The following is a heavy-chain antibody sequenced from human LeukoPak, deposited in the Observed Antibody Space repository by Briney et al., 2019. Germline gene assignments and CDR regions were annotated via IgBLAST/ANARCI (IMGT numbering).Heavy chain of an antibody. CDR3: ARGTESFDY. J-gene: IGHJ4*02. D-gene: IGHD1-1*01. CDR1: GDTFSNRG. V-gene: IGHV1-18*01. CDR2: ISAYNGNT. Sequence: ASVKVSCKVSGDTFSNRGISWVRQAPGQGLEWMGWISAYNGNTNYAQKLQGRVTMTTDTSTSTAYMELRSLRSDDTAVYYCARGTESFDYWGQGTLVTVSS.